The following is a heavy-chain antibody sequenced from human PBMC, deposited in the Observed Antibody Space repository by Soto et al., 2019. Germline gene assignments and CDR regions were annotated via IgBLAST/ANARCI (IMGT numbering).Heavy chain of an antibody. D-gene: IGHD2-2*01. CDR1: GGSISSGGYY. Sequence: SETLSLTCTVSGGSISSGGYYWNWIRQHPGKGLEWIGYIYYSGSTYYNPSLKSRVTISLDTSKNQFSLKLTSVTAADTAVYYCASHSYSTTTHDYWGQGTLVTVSS. J-gene: IGHJ4*02. CDR2: IYYSGST. V-gene: IGHV4-31*03. CDR3: ASHSYSTTTHDY.